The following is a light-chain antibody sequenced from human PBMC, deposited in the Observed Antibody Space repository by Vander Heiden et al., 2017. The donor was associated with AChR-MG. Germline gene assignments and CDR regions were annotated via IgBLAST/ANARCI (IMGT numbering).Light chain of an antibody. V-gene: IGLV2-14*03. Sequence: QSALTQPASVSGSPGQSITISCTGVTSDVASHDFVSWYQQHPGKAPRGRMLDVSYRPSGVSTRFSGSKSGDTASLTISGLQAEDEADYDCGSYTTGSTGMCGGGTKLTVL. CDR1: TSDVASHDF. J-gene: IGLJ3*02. CDR2: DVS. CDR3: GSYTTGSTGM.